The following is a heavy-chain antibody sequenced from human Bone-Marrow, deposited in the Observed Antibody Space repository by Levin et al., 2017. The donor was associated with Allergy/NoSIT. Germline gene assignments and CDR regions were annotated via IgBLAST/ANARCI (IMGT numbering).Heavy chain of an antibody. V-gene: IGHV4-4*02. CDR2: IHHTGST. D-gene: IGHD3/OR15-3a*01. Sequence: PSETLSLTCAVSGASMRSVNWWGWVRQSPGKGLEWLGEIHHTGSTNYNPSLKSRVSLSVDRSKNHFFLNMTSVTAADTAVYYCARSLGLGDFDYWGQGTLVTVSS. CDR3: ARSLGLGDFDY. J-gene: IGHJ4*02. CDR1: GASMRSVNW.